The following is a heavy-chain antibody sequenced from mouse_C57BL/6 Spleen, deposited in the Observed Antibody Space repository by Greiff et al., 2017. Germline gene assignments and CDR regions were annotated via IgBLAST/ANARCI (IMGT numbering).Heavy chain of an antibody. CDR1: GYTFTSYW. D-gene: IGHD1-1*01. J-gene: IGHJ3*01. Sequence: VQLQQPGAELVKPGASVKMSCKASGYTFTSYWITWVKQRPGQGLEWIGDIYPGSGSTNYNEKFKSKATLTVDTSSSTAYMQLSSLTSEDSAVYYCAIPYYYGSSAWFAYWGQGTLVTVSA. CDR3: AIPYYYGSSAWFAY. CDR2: IYPGSGST. V-gene: IGHV1-55*01.